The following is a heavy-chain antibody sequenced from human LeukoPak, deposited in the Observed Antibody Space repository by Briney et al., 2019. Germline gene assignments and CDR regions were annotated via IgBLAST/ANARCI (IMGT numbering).Heavy chain of an antibody. D-gene: IGHD6-13*01. Sequence: GESPKISCKGSGYSFTSYWISWVRQMPGKGLEWMGRIDPSDSYTNYSPSFQGHVTISADKSISTAYLQWSSLKASDTAMYYCASGHSSSWYSYFQHWGQGTLVTVSS. CDR1: GYSFTSYW. CDR2: IDPSDSYT. CDR3: ASGHSSSWYSYFQH. V-gene: IGHV5-10-1*01. J-gene: IGHJ1*01.